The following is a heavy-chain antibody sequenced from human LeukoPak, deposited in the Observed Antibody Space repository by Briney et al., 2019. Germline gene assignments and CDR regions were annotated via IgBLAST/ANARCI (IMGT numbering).Heavy chain of an antibody. CDR1: GFTVSSNY. D-gene: IGHD3-22*01. V-gene: IGHV3-53*01. CDR3: ARGDYYDSSGYYWGLGYFDY. J-gene: IGHJ4*02. CDR2: IYSGGST. Sequence: SGGSLRLSCAASGFTVSSNYMSWVRQAPGKGLEWVSVIYSGGSTYYADSVKGRFTISRDNSKNTLYLQMNSLRAEDTAVYYCARGDYYDSSGYYWGLGYFDYWGQGTLVTVSS.